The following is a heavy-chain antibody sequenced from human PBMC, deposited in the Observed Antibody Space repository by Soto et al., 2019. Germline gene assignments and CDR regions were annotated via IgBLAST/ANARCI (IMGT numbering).Heavy chain of an antibody. V-gene: IGHV3-30*18. CDR1: GFTFSSYG. Sequence: QVQLVESGGGVVQPGRSLRLSCAASGFTFSSYGMHWVRQAPGKGLEWVAVISYDGSNKYYADSVKGRFTISRDNSKNTLYLQMNSLRAEDTAVYYCAKKGDYDFWSGDYNCWGQGTLVTVSS. D-gene: IGHD3-3*01. CDR3: AKKGDYDFWSGDYNC. CDR2: ISYDGSNK. J-gene: IGHJ4*02.